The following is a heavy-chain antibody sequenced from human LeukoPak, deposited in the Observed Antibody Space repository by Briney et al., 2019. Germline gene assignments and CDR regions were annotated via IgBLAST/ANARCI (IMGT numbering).Heavy chain of an antibody. Sequence: PSETLSLTCTVSGGSISSSSYYWGWLRQPPGQGLEWIGSIYYSGSTYYNPSLKSRVTISVDTSKNQFSLKLSSVTAADTAVYYCERTVLMVYAASYFDYWGQGTLVTVSS. CDR3: ERTVLMVYAASYFDY. CDR1: GGSISSSSYY. J-gene: IGHJ4*02. D-gene: IGHD2-8*01. CDR2: IYYSGST. V-gene: IGHV4-39*01.